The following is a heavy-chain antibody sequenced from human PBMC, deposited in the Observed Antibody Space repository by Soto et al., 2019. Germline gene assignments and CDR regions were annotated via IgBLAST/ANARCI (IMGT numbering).Heavy chain of an antibody. J-gene: IGHJ4*02. V-gene: IGHV1-69*01. CDR2: IVPIFGTA. D-gene: IGHD2-2*02. CDR1: GGTFSNHA. Sequence: QVQLVQSGAEVKKPGSSVNVSCKASGGTFSNHAINWVRQAPGQGLEWMGGIVPIFGTANYAQKFQGRVTITADESTGTAYMELSSLRSEDTALYYCARWAGYCTSASCYTPLDYWGQGTLVTVSS. CDR3: ARWAGYCTSASCYTPLDY.